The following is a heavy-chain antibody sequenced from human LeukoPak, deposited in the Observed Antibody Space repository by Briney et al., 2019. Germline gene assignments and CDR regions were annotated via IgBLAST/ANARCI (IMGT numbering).Heavy chain of an antibody. CDR2: IKQYGSDK. Sequence: PGGSLRLSCAASGFTFSNYWMTWVRQAPGKGLEWVANIKQYGSDKYYVDSVKGRFTISRDNAKNSLYLQMNSLRAEDTAVYYCAKSEGEPYSYGTPAAGYYYYMDVWGKGTTVTVSS. CDR3: AKSEGEPYSYGTPAAGYYYYMDV. V-gene: IGHV3-7*03. J-gene: IGHJ6*03. CDR1: GFTFSNYW. D-gene: IGHD5-18*01.